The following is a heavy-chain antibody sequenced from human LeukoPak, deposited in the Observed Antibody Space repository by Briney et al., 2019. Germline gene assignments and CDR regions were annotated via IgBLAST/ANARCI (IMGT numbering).Heavy chain of an antibody. J-gene: IGHJ4*02. Sequence: PGGSLRLSCAASGFTFSTYWMTWVRQAPGKGLEWVSAISGSGGSTYYADSVKGRFTISRDNSKNTLYLQMNSLRAEDTAVYYCAISDIVATFGWGQGTLVTVSS. CDR3: AISDIVATFG. CDR2: ISGSGGST. D-gene: IGHD5-12*01. V-gene: IGHV3-23*01. CDR1: GFTFSTYW.